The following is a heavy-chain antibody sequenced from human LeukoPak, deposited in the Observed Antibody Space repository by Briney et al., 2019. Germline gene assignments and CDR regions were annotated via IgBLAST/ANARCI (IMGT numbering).Heavy chain of an antibody. Sequence: GGSLRLSCAGSGFTFSTYSMNWVRQAPGKGLEWVSFISSGGSYIYYADSVKGRFTISRDNAKNSLYLQMNSLRAEDTAVYYCARDLDDYVWGSYRGPDAFDIWGQGTMVTVSS. D-gene: IGHD3-16*02. V-gene: IGHV3-21*01. CDR2: ISSGGSYI. CDR3: ARDLDDYVWGSYRGPDAFDI. CDR1: GFTFSTYS. J-gene: IGHJ3*02.